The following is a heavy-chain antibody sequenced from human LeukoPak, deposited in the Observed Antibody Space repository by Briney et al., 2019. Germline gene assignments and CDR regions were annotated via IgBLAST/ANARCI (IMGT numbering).Heavy chain of an antibody. D-gene: IGHD2-21*02. CDR2: ISSGSTYI. V-gene: IGHV3-21*01. Sequence: GGSLRLSCAASGFTFSTYSLNWVRQAPGKGLEWVSSISSGSTYIFYADSVKGRFTIPRDNAKNSLYLQMNSLRAEDTAVYYCARDPCSAGCYRFDYWGQGTLVTVSS. J-gene: IGHJ4*02. CDR1: GFTFSTYS. CDR3: ARDPCSAGCYRFDY.